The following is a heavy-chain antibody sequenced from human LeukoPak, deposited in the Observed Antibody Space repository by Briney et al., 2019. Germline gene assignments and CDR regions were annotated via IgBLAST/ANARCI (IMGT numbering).Heavy chain of an antibody. J-gene: IGHJ4*02. CDR1: GGSFSGYY. D-gene: IGHD3-16*01. CDR3: PRHGGYYFDY. Sequence: SETLSLTCGVYGGSFSGYYWSWIRQPPGKGLEWIGQIRHTGSTAYNPSLRSRVTISGDTSKNQFSLKLSSVTAADTAVYYCPRHGGYYFDYWGQGTLVTVSS. CDR2: IRHTGST. V-gene: IGHV4-34*01.